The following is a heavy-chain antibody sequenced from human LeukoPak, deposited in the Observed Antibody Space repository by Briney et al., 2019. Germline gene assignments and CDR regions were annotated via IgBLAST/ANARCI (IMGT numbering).Heavy chain of an antibody. CDR3: ASRGMATNAFDI. Sequence: GGSLRLSCAASGFTLSSYSMNWVRQAPGKGLEWVSFISSSSSYIYYADSVKGRFTISRDNAKNSLYLQMNSLRAEDTAVYYCASRGMATNAFDIWGQGTMVTVSS. CDR2: ISSSSSYI. D-gene: IGHD5-24*01. V-gene: IGHV3-21*01. CDR1: GFTLSSYS. J-gene: IGHJ3*02.